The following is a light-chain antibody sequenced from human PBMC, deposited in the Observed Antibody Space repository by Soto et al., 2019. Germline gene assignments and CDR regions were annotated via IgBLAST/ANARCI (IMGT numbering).Light chain of an antibody. CDR3: QQYGSSPRT. Sequence: EIVLTQSPGTLSLSPGERATLSCRASQSVSSSYLAWYQQKPGQAPRLLIYGASSRATGIPDRFSGSGSGTDFTVTISRLEPEGFAVYYCQQYGSSPRTFGQGTKMEIK. CDR1: QSVSSSY. V-gene: IGKV3-20*01. J-gene: IGKJ1*01. CDR2: GAS.